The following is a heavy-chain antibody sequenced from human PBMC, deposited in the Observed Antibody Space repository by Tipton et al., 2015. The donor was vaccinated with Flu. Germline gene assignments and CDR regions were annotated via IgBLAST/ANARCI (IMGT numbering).Heavy chain of an antibody. J-gene: IGHJ5*02. CDR2: IFRTGST. V-gene: IGHV4-38-2*02. Sequence: TLSLTCTISGDAISSDYYWGSIRQPPGKGLARVGNIFRTGSTYRNPSFKSRVTISEDRSKNQFSLKVFSVPAANTAVYYCARRGYRNYVSDPKSCFDPWGQGILVTVFS. D-gene: IGHD4-11*01. CDR1: GDAISSDYY. CDR3: ARRGYRNYVSDPKSCFDP.